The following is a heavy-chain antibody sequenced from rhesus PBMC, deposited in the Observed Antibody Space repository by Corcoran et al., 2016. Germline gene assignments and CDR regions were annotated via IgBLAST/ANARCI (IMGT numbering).Heavy chain of an antibody. J-gene: IGHJ4*01. CDR1: VGSISSNY. CDR2: ISGSGGST. CDR3: ARDLLQDY. Sequence: QLQLQESGPGLVKPSETLSLTCAVSVGSISSNYGGWIRQPPGKGLEWIGRISGSGGSTAYNPDLKSRFTISPDTSKNQFSLKLSSVTAADTAVYYCARDLLQDYWGQGVLVTVSS. D-gene: IGHD2-39*02. V-gene: IGHV4-173*01.